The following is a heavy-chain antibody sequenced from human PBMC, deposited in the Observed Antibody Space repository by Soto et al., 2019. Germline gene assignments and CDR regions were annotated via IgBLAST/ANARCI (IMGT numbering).Heavy chain of an antibody. CDR2: IRSKDNSYAT. CDR3: TGGRDCGAVTLDP. CDR1: GFGFTDSA. J-gene: IGHJ5*02. Sequence: EVQLVESGGGLVQPGGALKLSRAACGFGFTDSAIHWFRQASGKGLEWVGQIRSKDNSYATIYGASVNGRFTISRDDSKKTAYLQMNSLKTEDTAVYSCTGGRDCGAVTLDPWGQGTLVTVSS. D-gene: IGHD3-3*01. V-gene: IGHV3-73*02.